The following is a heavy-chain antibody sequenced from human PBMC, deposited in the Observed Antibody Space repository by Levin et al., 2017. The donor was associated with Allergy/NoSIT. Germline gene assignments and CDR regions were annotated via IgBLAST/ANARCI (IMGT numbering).Heavy chain of an antibody. V-gene: IGHV3-30-3*01. CDR2: ISYDGSNK. CDR1: GFTFSSYA. Sequence: PGGSLRLSCAASGFTFSSYAMHWVRQAPGKGLEWVAVISYDGSNKYYADSVKGRFTISRDNSKNTLYLQMNSLRAEDTAVYYCAREGVTTVTLERYYYYYDGMDVWGQGTTVTVSS. D-gene: IGHD4-17*01. CDR3: AREGVTTVTLERYYYYYDGMDV. J-gene: IGHJ6*02.